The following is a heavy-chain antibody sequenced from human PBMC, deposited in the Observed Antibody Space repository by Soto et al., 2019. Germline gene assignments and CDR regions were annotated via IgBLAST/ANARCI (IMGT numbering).Heavy chain of an antibody. V-gene: IGHV4-30-4*01. CDR3: ASYDSSGYVFDY. CDR1: GGSISSGDYY. D-gene: IGHD3-22*01. Sequence: SETLSLTCTVSGGSISSGDYYWSWIRQPPGKGLEWIGYIYYSGSTYYTPSLKSRVTISVDTSKNQLSLKLSSVTAADTAVYYCASYDSSGYVFDYWGQGTLVTVSS. J-gene: IGHJ4*02. CDR2: IYYSGST.